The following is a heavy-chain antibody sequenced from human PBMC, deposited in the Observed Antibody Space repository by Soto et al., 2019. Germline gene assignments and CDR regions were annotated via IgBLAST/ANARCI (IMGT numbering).Heavy chain of an antibody. CDR1: GSTFSSYS. Sequence: EVQLVESGGGLVKPGGSLRLSCAASGSTFSSYSMNWVRQAPGKGLEWVSSIFISSSYIYYADSVKGRFTISRDNAKNSLYLQMNSLRADDTAVYYCARVPYGGSYWREFDYWGQGTLVTVSS. V-gene: IGHV3-21*01. CDR2: IFISSSYI. J-gene: IGHJ4*02. CDR3: ARVPYGGSYWREFDY. D-gene: IGHD1-26*01.